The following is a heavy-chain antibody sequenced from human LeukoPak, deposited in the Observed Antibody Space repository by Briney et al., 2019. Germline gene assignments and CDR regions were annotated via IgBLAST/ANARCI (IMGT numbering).Heavy chain of an antibody. CDR1: GFTFSSYG. D-gene: IGHD3-3*01. Sequence: GGSLRLSCAASGFTFSSYGMHWVRQAPGKGLEWVSYISSSGSTIYYADSVKGRFTISRDNAKNSLYLQMNSLRAEDTAVYYCARDQGSDSDFWSGYYTPRWFDPWGQGTLVTVSS. CDR2: ISSSGSTI. CDR3: ARDQGSDSDFWSGYYTPRWFDP. J-gene: IGHJ5*02. V-gene: IGHV3-48*04.